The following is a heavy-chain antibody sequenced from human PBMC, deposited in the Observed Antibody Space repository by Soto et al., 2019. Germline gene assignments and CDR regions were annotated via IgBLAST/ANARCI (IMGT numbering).Heavy chain of an antibody. CDR1: GGSISSGGYP. J-gene: IGHJ5*02. D-gene: IGHD3-10*01. Sequence: SETLSLTCAVSGGSISSGGYPWSWIRQASGKGLEWIAYIHHSGSTYYNPSLKSRVTISVDTSKNQFSLKLSSVTAADTAVYYCARHTGELWDWFDPWGQGTLVTVSS. CDR2: IHHSGST. V-gene: IGHV4-30-2*03. CDR3: ARHTGELWDWFDP.